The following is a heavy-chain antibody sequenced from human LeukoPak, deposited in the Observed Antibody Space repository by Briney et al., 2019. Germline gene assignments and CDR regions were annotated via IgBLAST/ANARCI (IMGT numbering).Heavy chain of an antibody. D-gene: IGHD6-13*01. J-gene: IGHJ5*02. CDR1: GFTFSSYR. Sequence: PGGSLRLSCSASGFTFSSYRMNWVRHAPGKGREWVASIISSSSYIYHADSVKGRFTISRDNTKKSLYMQMHTLSAEDTAVYYCTFLYSGSWYEAWGQGTLVTVSS. V-gene: IGHV3-21*01. CDR3: TFLYSGSWYEA. CDR2: IISSSSYI.